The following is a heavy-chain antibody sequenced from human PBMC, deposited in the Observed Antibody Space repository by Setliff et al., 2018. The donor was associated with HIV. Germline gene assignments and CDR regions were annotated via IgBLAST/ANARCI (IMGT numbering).Heavy chain of an antibody. V-gene: IGHV4-59*11. J-gene: IGHJ6*03. CDR3: ARDGPLEGSYRYYYYYMDV. CDR1: GGSISSHY. D-gene: IGHD3-10*01. CDR2: IYYSGST. Sequence: PSETLSLTCTVSGGSISSHYWSWIRQPPGKGLEWIGYIYYSGSTNYNPSLKNRVTISVDTSKNQFSLKLSSVTAADTAVYYCARDGPLEGSYRYYYYYMDVWGKGTTVTVSS.